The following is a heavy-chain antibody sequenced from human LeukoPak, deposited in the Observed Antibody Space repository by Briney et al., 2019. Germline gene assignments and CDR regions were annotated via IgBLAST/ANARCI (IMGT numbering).Heavy chain of an antibody. CDR3: ARGIVVVPAAISPYYYYYGMDV. J-gene: IGHJ6*02. CDR2: IYYSGST. CDR1: GGSISSGGYY. V-gene: IGHV4-31*03. D-gene: IGHD2-2*01. Sequence: PSQTLSLTCTVSGGSISSGGYYWSWIRQHPGKGLEWIGYIYYSGSTYYNPSLKSRVTISVDTSKNQFSLKLSSVTAADTAVYYCARGIVVVPAAISPYYYYYGMDVWGQGTTVTVSS.